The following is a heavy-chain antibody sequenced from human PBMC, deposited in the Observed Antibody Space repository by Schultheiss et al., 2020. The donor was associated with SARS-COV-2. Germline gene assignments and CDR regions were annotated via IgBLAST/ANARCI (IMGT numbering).Heavy chain of an antibody. V-gene: IGHV3-30*01. Sequence: GGSLRLSCAASGFTFSSYAMHWVRQAPGKGLEWVAVISYDGSNKYYADSVKGRFTISRDNSKNTLYLQMNSLRAEDTAVYYCATTVVTPGDYWGQGTLVTVSS. J-gene: IGHJ4*02. D-gene: IGHD4-23*01. CDR2: ISYDGSNK. CDR3: ATTVVTPGDY. CDR1: GFTFSSYA.